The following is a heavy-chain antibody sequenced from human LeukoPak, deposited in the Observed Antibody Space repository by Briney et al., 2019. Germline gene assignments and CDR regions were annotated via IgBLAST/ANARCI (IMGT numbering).Heavy chain of an antibody. Sequence: GRSLRLSCAASGFTFSSYAMHWGREAPGEGGGGGVVISFDGRNKYSADSVKGRFTISRDNSKNTLYLQMNSLRAEDTAVYYCARPHGGYYPGDAFEIWGPGTPVTVSS. CDR3: ARPHGGYYPGDAFEI. D-gene: IGHD3-22*01. V-gene: IGHV3-30*04. CDR1: GFTFSSYA. J-gene: IGHJ3*02. CDR2: ISFDGRNK.